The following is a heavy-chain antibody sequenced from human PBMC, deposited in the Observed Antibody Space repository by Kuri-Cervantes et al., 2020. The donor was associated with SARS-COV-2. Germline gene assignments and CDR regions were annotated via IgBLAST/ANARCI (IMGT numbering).Heavy chain of an antibody. V-gene: IGHV3-30*02. J-gene: IGHJ4*02. Sequence: GGSLRLSCAASGFTFSSYGMHWVRQAPGKGLEWVAFIRYDGSNKYYADSVKGRFTISRDNAKNSLYLQMNSLSAEDTAVYYCAKDIEELERLYAFDYWGQGTLVTVSS. D-gene: IGHD1-1*01. CDR1: GFTFSSYG. CDR3: AKDIEELERLYAFDY. CDR2: IRYDGSNK.